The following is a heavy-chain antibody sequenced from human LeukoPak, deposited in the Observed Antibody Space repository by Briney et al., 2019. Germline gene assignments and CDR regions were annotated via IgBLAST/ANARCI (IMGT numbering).Heavy chain of an antibody. Sequence: SETLSLTCTVSGYSISSGYYWGWIRQPPGKGLEWIGSIYHSGSTYYNPSLKSRVTISVDTSKNQFSLKLSSVTAADTAVYYCVREGGTIFGVVIKRKGYFDYWGQGTLVTVSS. J-gene: IGHJ4*02. D-gene: IGHD3-3*01. CDR3: VREGGTIFGVVIKRKGYFDY. V-gene: IGHV4-38-2*02. CDR1: GYSISSGYY. CDR2: IYHSGST.